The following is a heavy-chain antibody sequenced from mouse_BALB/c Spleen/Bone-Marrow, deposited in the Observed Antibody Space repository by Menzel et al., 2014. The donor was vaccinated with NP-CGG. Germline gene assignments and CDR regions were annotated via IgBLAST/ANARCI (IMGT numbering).Heavy chain of an antibody. D-gene: IGHD1-1*01. CDR1: GYTFTRYW. V-gene: IGHV1-7*01. CDR2: INPSTGYT. J-gene: IGHJ4*01. Sequence: QVQLQQSGAELAKPGASVKMSCKASGYTFTRYWIHWVKPGPGQGLEWIGYINPSTGYTEYNQKFKDKATLTADKSSSTAYMQLSSLTSEDSAVYYRARGDYYGKGGAMDYWGQGTSVTVS. CDR3: ARGDYYGKGGAMDY.